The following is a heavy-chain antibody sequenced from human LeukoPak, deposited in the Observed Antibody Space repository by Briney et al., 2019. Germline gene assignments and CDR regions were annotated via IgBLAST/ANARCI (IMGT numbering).Heavy chain of an antibody. CDR1: AGAISSDS. D-gene: IGHD6-19*01. Sequence: SETLSLTCTASAGAISSDSWSWIRQPPAQGLEWIGYIYYSVSTNYNPSLKSRVTISVDTSKHQFSLKLSSVTTADTAVYYCARDHRRDYSSGWWVWFDPWGQGTLVTVSS. CDR3: ARDHRRDYSSGWWVWFDP. CDR2: IYYSVST. J-gene: IGHJ5*02. V-gene: IGHV4-59*01.